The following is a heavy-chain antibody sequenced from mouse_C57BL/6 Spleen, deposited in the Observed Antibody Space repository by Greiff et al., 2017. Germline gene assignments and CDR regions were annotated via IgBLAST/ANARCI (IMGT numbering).Heavy chain of an antibody. Sequence: QVQLQQPGAELVMPGASVKLSCKASGYTFTSYWMHWVKQRPGQGLEWIGEIDPSDSYINYNQKFKGKSTMTVDKSSSTACMQLSSLTSEDSAVYYCARGGYYNLVPMDYWGQGTSVTVSS. V-gene: IGHV1-69*01. CDR2: IDPSDSYI. J-gene: IGHJ4*01. CDR3: ARGGYYNLVPMDY. D-gene: IGHD2-3*01. CDR1: GYTFTSYW.